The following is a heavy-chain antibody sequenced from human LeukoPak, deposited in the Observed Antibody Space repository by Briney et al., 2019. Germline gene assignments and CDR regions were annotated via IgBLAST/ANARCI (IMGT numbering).Heavy chain of an antibody. D-gene: IGHD6-19*01. Sequence: GGSLRLSCAASGFTFSNYAMSWVRQAPGKGLEWVSGIRGSGDSTYFADSVKGRFTISRDNSKNTVYLQMNRLRAEDTAVYYCAKDNYHATSGAFDYWGQGTLVTVSS. V-gene: IGHV3-23*01. CDR1: GFTFSNYA. CDR2: IRGSGDST. CDR3: AKDNYHATSGAFDY. J-gene: IGHJ4*02.